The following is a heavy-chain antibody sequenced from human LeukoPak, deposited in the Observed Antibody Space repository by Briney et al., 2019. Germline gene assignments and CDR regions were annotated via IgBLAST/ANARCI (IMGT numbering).Heavy chain of an antibody. CDR2: ISAYNGNT. CDR1: GYTFTSYD. CDR3: ARDERRELRGMIDI. D-gene: IGHD1-26*01. V-gene: IGHV1-18*01. J-gene: IGHJ3*02. Sequence: ASVKVSCKASGYTFTSYDINWVRQAPGQGLEWMGWISAYNGNTNYAQKLQGRVTMTTDTSTSTAYMELRSLRSDDTAVYYCARDERRELRGMIDIWGQGTMVTVSS.